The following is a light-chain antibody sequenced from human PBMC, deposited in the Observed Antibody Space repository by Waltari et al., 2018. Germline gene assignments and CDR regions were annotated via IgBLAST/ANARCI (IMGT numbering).Light chain of an antibody. CDR2: DVN. CDR1: SSDIGGYNY. CDR3: SSYTTSNIII. J-gene: IGLJ2*01. Sequence: QSALTQPASVSGSPGESLTISCTGTSSDIGGYNYVSWYQQHPGKAPELMIYDVNYRPSGVSNRFSGSKSGNTASLTISGLQAEDEADCYCSSYTTSNIIIFGGGTKLSVL. V-gene: IGLV2-14*03.